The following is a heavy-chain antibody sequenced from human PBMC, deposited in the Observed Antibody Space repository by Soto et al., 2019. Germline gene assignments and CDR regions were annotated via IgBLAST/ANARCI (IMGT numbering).Heavy chain of an antibody. CDR3: AKDRRDGYTTCSRCYGVDV. V-gene: IGHV3-30*18. Sequence: ESGGGVVQPGTSLRLACEASGFNFGAYGMHWVRQAPGKVLEWVAVISHDGTKTYYSDSVKGRFTVSRDNSKNMLYVQMVSLRPDDTAVYSCAKDRRDGYTTCSRCYGVDVWGQGTTVTVSS. CDR1: GFNFGAYG. J-gene: IGHJ6*02. CDR2: ISHDGTKT. D-gene: IGHD5-18*01.